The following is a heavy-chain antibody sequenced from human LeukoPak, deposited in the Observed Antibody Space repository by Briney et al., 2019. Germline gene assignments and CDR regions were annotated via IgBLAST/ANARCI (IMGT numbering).Heavy chain of an antibody. CDR3: ARVRHYYDSLNWFDP. CDR1: GSTFSSYE. CDR2: ISSSGSTI. V-gene: IGHV3-48*03. J-gene: IGHJ5*02. D-gene: IGHD3-22*01. Sequence: GGSLRLSCAASGSTFSSYEMNWVRQAPGKGLEWVSYISSSGSTIYYADSVKGRFTISRDNAKNSLYLQMNSLRAEDTAVYYCARVRHYYDSLNWFDPWGQGTLVTVSS.